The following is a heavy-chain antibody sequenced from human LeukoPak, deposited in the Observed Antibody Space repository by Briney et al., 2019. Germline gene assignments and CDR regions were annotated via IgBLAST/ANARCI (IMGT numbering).Heavy chain of an antibody. CDR1: GYTFTSYG. D-gene: IGHD1-1*01. CDR3: AREASLEGWFDP. CDR2: ISAYNGNT. V-gene: IGHV1-18*01. Sequence: ASVKVSCKASGYTFTSYGISWARQAPGQGLEWMGWISAYNGNTNYAQKLQGRVTMTTDTSTSTAYMELRSLRSDDTAVYYCAREASLEGWFDPWGQGTLVTVSS. J-gene: IGHJ5*02.